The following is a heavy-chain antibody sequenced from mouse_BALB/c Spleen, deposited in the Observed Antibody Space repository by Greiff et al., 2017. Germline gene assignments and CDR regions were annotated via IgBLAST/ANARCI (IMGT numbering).Heavy chain of an antibody. CDR2: ISYSGST. Sequence: EVKLMESGPGLVKPSQSLSLTCTVTGYSITSDYACNWIRQFPGNKLEWMGYISYSGSTSYNPSLKSRISITRDTSKNQFFLQLNSVTTEDTATYYCARTDYYAMYYWGQGTSVTVSS. J-gene: IGHJ4*01. V-gene: IGHV3-2*02. CDR3: ARTDYYAMYY. CDR1: GYSITSDYA.